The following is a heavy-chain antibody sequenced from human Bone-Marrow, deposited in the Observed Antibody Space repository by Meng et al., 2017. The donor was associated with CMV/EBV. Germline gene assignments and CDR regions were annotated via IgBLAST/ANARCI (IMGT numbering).Heavy chain of an antibody. J-gene: IGHJ4*02. CDR1: GSSLSTTGVG. CDR2: NYWDDDK. CDR3: AHRITYYRGAFDF. V-gene: IGHV2-5*02. Sequence: QFTLKESGPTLLRPTQTLTLTCTASGSSLSTTGVGVAWIRKPPGKALEWLALNYWDDDKRYSPSLKNRLTITKDTSKNQVILTMTNMDPVDTGTYYCAHRITYYRGAFDFWGQGTLVTVSS. D-gene: IGHD3-3*01.